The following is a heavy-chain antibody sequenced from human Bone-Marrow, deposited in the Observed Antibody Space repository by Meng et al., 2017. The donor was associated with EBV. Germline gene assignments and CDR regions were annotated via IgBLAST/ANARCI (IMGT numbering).Heavy chain of an antibody. Sequence: VQLGPAGAEVKKPGASLKVSCKASGSTFTGYYIHWVRQAPGQGLEWVGWINPNSGGTNYAEKFQGRVTMTRDTSITTAFMELSSLKSDDTAVYYCAMGLATDFDYWGQGTLVTVSS. V-gene: IGHV1-2*02. D-gene: IGHD5-12*01. CDR3: AMGLATDFDY. CDR2: INPNSGGT. J-gene: IGHJ4*02. CDR1: GSTFTGYY.